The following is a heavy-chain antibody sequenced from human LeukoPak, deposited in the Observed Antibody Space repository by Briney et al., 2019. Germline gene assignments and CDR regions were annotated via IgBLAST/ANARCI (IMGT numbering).Heavy chain of an antibody. CDR3: ARDVPWGDVDY. Sequence: RGALRLSCVASGFTYTNSLMAWVRQAPGEGLEGVANIKGDGSDKNHADSVKGRFTVSRDNAKYSLYLAMNNMTAEDAAFYCCARDVPWGDVDYWGQGTLVTSTS. V-gene: IGHV3-7*03. CDR1: GFTYTNSL. J-gene: IGHJ4*02. D-gene: IGHD3-10*01. CDR2: IKGDGSDK.